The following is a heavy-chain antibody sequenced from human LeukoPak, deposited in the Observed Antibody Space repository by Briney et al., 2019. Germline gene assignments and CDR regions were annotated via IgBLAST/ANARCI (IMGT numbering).Heavy chain of an antibody. Sequence: SETLSLTCAVSGYSISSGYYWGWIRQPPGKGLEWIGIIYHSGSTYYNPSLKSRVTISVDTSKNQFSLKLSSVTAADTAVYYCARRDGPIDAFDIWGQGTMVTVSS. CDR2: IYHSGST. CDR3: ARRDGPIDAFDI. V-gene: IGHV4-38-2*01. CDR1: GYSISSGYY. J-gene: IGHJ3*02.